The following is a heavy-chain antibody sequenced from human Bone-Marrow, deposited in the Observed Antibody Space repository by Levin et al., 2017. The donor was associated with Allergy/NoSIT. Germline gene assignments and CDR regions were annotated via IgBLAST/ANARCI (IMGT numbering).Heavy chain of an antibody. Sequence: SQTLSLTCAVSGGSIIPYYWSWIRQSPGRGLEWIGYIYYTGGIAYSPSLQSRVTFSVDTSKNQFSLKLRSVTAADTAVYYCARGTTVRRINWFDSWGQGTLVTVSS. J-gene: IGHJ5*01. CDR3: ARGTTVRRINWFDS. V-gene: IGHV4-59*08. D-gene: IGHD4-11*01. CDR1: GGSIIPYY. CDR2: IYYTGGI.